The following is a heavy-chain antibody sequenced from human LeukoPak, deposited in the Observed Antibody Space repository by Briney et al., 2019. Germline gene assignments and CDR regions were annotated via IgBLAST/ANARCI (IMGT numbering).Heavy chain of an antibody. V-gene: IGHV3-20*04. D-gene: IGHD4-23*01. CDR3: ARGLDYYGGNSGWAFYFDY. Sequence: GGSLRLSCAASGFTFDDYGMSWVRQAPGKGLEWVSAINWNGGSTGYADSVKGRFAISRDNAKNSLYLQMNSLRAEDTALYYCARGLDYYGGNSGWAFYFDYWGQGTMVTVSS. J-gene: IGHJ4*02. CDR2: INWNGGST. CDR1: GFTFDDYG.